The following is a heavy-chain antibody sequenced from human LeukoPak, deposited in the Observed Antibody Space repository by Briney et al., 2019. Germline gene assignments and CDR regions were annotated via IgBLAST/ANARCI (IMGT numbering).Heavy chain of an antibody. CDR1: GFTVSSNY. V-gene: IGHV3-66*04. J-gene: IGHJ5*02. CDR3: AKPRGWGRTNWFDP. Sequence: GGSLRLSCAASGFTVSSNYMSWVRQAPGKGLEWVSVIYSGGSTYYADSVKGRFTISRDNSKNTLYLQMNSLRAEDTAVYYCAKPRGWGRTNWFDPWGQGTLVTVSS. CDR2: IYSGGST. D-gene: IGHD3-16*01.